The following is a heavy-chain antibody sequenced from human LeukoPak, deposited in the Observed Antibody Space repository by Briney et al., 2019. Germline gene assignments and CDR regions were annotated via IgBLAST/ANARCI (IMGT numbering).Heavy chain of an antibody. CDR1: GGSISSSSYY. Sequence: PSETLSLTCTVSGGSISSSSYYWGWIRQPPGKGLEWIGSIYYSGSTYYNPSLKSRVTISVDTSKNQFSLKLSSVTAADTAVYYCARFYDSPPGAAFDIWGQGTMVTVSS. CDR3: ARFYDSPPGAAFDI. D-gene: IGHD3-22*01. J-gene: IGHJ3*02. V-gene: IGHV4-39*07. CDR2: IYYSGST.